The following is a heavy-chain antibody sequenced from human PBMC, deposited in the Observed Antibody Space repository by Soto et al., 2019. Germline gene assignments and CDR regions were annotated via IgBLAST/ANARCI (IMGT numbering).Heavy chain of an antibody. CDR2: ITSSSDTI. D-gene: IGHD3-22*01. CDR3: AGLVSGSA. V-gene: IGHV3-48*02. CDR1: GFTFSSYS. Sequence: EVQLVESGGDLVQPGGSLTLSCAASGFTFSSYSMNWVRQAPGKGLEWVSYITSSSDTIYYADSVKGRFTISRDNAKNSLYLQMNSLRDEDTAVYYCAGLVSGSAWGQGTLVTVSS. J-gene: IGHJ4*02.